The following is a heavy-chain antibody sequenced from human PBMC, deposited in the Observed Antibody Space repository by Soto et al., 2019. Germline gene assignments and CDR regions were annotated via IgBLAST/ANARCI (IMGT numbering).Heavy chain of an antibody. CDR2: ISAYNGNT. D-gene: IGHD3-10*01. V-gene: IGHV1-18*04. CDR1: GYTFTSYG. CDR3: AREAGTGAYDI. J-gene: IGHJ3*02. Sequence: APVNVSFKASGYTFTSYGISWVRQAPGQGLELMGWISAYNGNTNYAQKLQGRVTMTTXXXXXXEXMXLRXXXSDETAVYYCAREAGTGAYDIWGQGTMVTV.